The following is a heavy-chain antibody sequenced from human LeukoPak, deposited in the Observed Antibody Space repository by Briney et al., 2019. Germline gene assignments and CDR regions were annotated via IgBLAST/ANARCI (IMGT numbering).Heavy chain of an antibody. CDR2: IYYSGST. CDR1: GGSISINNYY. V-gene: IGHV4-39*07. Sequence: SETLSLTCTVSGGSISINNYYWGWIRQPPGKGLEWIGSIYYSGSTYCNPSLQSRISISVDTSKNQFSLKLNSVTDADTALYYCAREKTSSYSYGFDYWGQGTLVTVSS. J-gene: IGHJ4*02. CDR3: AREKTSSYSYGFDY. D-gene: IGHD5-18*01.